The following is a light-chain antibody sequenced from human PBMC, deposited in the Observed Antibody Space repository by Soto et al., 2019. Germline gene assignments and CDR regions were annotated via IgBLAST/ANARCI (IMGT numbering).Light chain of an antibody. CDR2: AAS. CDR3: QQLNSYPLT. Sequence: DIQLTQSPSFLSASVGDRVTITCRASQGISRYLAWYQQKPGKVPKLLIYAASTLQSGVPSRFSGSGSGTEFTLTISSLQPEDFATYYCQQLNSYPLTFGGGTKVEIK. J-gene: IGKJ4*01. CDR1: QGISRY. V-gene: IGKV1-9*01.